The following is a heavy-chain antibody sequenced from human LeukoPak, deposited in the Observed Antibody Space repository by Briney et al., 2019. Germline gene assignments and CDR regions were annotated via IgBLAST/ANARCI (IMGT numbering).Heavy chain of an antibody. Sequence: ASVKVSCKASGYTFTSYGISWVRQAPGQGLEWMGWINPNSGGTNYAQKFQGRVTMTRDTSISTAYMELSRLRSDDTAVYYCASPGNYYDSSGYYYFDYWGQGTLVTVSS. CDR1: GYTFTSYG. CDR2: INPNSGGT. J-gene: IGHJ4*02. CDR3: ASPGNYYDSSGYYYFDY. D-gene: IGHD3-22*01. V-gene: IGHV1-2*02.